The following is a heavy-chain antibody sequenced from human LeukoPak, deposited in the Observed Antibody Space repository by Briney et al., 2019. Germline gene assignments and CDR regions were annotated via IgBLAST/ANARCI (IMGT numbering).Heavy chain of an antibody. J-gene: IGHJ3*02. Sequence: SETLSLTCTVSGGSISSYYWSWIRQPPGKGLEWIGYIYYSGSTNYNPSFKSRVTISVDTSKNQFSLKLSSVTAADTAVYYCARGRYYYDSSGYYADAFDIWGQGTMVTVSS. CDR2: IYYSGST. D-gene: IGHD3-22*01. CDR1: GGSISSYY. CDR3: ARGRYYYDSSGYYADAFDI. V-gene: IGHV4-59*01.